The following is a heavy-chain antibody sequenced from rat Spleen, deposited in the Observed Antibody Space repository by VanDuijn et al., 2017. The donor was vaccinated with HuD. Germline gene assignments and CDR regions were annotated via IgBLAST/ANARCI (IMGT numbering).Heavy chain of an antibody. CDR1: GFTFNNYW. CDR3: ARHFIATYYGYTPFDY. CDR2: ITNASGRT. J-gene: IGHJ2*01. V-gene: IGHV5-31*01. Sequence: EVQLVESGGGLVQPRGSLKLSCVASGFTFNNYWMTWIRQAPGKGLEWVASITNASGRTYYPDSVKGRFTISRDTAQNTLYLQMNSLRSEDTATYYCARHFIATYYGYTPFDYWGQGVMVTVSS. D-gene: IGHD1-9*01.